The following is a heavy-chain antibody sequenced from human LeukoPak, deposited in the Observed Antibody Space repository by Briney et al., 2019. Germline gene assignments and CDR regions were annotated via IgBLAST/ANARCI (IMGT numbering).Heavy chain of an antibody. Sequence: PSETLSLTCTVSGGSISSYYWSWIRQPPGKGLEWIGSIYHSGSTYYNPSLKSRVTISVDTSKNQFSLKLSSVTAADTAVYYCAAATSYYYYYMDVWGKGTTVTVSS. J-gene: IGHJ6*03. CDR3: AAATSYYYYYMDV. D-gene: IGHD6-25*01. V-gene: IGHV4-59*04. CDR2: IYHSGST. CDR1: GGSISSYY.